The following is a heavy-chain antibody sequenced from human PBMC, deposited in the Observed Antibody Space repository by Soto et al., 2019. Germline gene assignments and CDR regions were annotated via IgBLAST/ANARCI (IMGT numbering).Heavy chain of an antibody. J-gene: IGHJ6*02. CDR1: GFTFTSSA. CDR2: IVVGSGNT. Sequence: SVKVSWKASGFTFTSSAVQWVRQARGQRLEWIGWIVVGSGNTNYAQKFQERVTITRDMSKSTAYMELSSLRAEDTAVYYCARDSLGTTVTRYYYHYGMAVWGQGTTVTVSS. CDR3: ARDSLGTTVTRYYYHYGMAV. V-gene: IGHV1-58*01. D-gene: IGHD4-17*01.